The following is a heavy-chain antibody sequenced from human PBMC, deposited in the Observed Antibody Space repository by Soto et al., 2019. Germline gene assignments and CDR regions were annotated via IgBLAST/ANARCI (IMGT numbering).Heavy chain of an antibody. CDR3: ARGLLWFGELGEY. Sequence: QVQLVQSGAEVKKPGASVKVSCKASGYTFTSYAMHWVRQAPGQRLEWMGWINAGNGNTKYSQKFQGRVTITRDTSASTAYMELSSLRSEDTAVYYCARGLLWFGELGEYWGQGTLVTVSS. D-gene: IGHD3-10*01. J-gene: IGHJ4*02. CDR1: GYTFTSYA. V-gene: IGHV1-3*01. CDR2: INAGNGNT.